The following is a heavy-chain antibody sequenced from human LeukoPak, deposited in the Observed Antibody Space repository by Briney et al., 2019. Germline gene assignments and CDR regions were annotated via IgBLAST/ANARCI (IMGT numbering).Heavy chain of an antibody. CDR1: GFTFSSYG. CDR2: IWYDGSDE. Sequence: QPGRSLRLSCAASGFTFSSYGMHWVRQAPGKGLEWVAVIWYDGSDEYYADSVKGRFTISRDNSKNTLFLQMNSLTAEDTAVYYCARTNLYVDTAVNDAFDIWGQGTMVTVSS. J-gene: IGHJ3*02. V-gene: IGHV3-33*01. CDR3: ARTNLYVDTAVNDAFDI. D-gene: IGHD5-18*01.